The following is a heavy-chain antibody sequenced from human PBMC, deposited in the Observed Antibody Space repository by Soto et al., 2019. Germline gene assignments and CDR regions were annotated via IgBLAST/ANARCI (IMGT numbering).Heavy chain of an antibody. Sequence: EPLTLTCSVAGACISSSTSYWGWIRQPPGKGLEWIGSIFYTGNTYYNPSLRSRVTISVSTSKNQFSLKLTSVTSADTAVYSCARQDFSLYSSNWYPIDSWGQGTLVTVSS. CDR1: GACISSSTSY. CDR2: IFYTGNT. V-gene: IGHV4-39*01. CDR3: ARQDFSLYSSNWYPIDS. J-gene: IGHJ4*02. D-gene: IGHD6-13*01.